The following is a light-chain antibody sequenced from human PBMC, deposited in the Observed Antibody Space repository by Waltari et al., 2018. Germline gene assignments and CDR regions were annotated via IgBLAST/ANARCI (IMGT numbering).Light chain of an antibody. Sequence: EIVLTQSPGTLSLSLGESATVSCRASQSVSRALAWYQQKPGQAPRLLSYGASTRTTGIPDRFSGSGSGTDFSLTISRLEPDDFAVYYCQHYLKLPVTFGQGTTVEI. CDR2: GAS. CDR1: QSVSRA. V-gene: IGKV3-20*01. CDR3: QHYLKLPVT. J-gene: IGKJ1*01.